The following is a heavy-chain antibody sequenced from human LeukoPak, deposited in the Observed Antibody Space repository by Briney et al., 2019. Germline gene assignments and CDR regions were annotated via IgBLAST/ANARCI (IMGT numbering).Heavy chain of an antibody. D-gene: IGHD1-1*01. V-gene: IGHV4-39*07. CDR3: ARGPLESDAFDI. J-gene: IGHJ3*02. CDR1: GGSISSSSYY. Sequence: SETLSLTCTVSGGSISSSSYYWGWIRQPPGKGLEWIGSIYYSGSTYYNPSLKSRVTISVDTSKNQFSLKLSSVTAADTAVYYCARGPLESDAFDIWGQGTMVTVSS. CDR2: IYYSGST.